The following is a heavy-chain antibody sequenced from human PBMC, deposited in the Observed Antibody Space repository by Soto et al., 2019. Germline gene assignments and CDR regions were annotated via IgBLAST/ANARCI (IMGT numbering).Heavy chain of an antibody. CDR3: ARRRPYYDILTGYSPRWFDP. CDR2: IYYSGST. Sequence: ETLSLTCAVYGGSFSGYYWSWIRQPPGKGLEWIGSIYYSGSTYYNPSLKSRVTISVDTSKNQFSLKLSSVTAADTAVYYCARRRPYYDILTGYSPRWFDPWGQGTLVTVSS. D-gene: IGHD3-9*01. J-gene: IGHJ5*02. V-gene: IGHV4-34*01. CDR1: GGSFSGYY.